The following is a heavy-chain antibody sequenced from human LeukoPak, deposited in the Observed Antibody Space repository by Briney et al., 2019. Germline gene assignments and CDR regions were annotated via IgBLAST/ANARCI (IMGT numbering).Heavy chain of an antibody. Sequence: ASVKVSCKASGYTFTSYGISWVRQAPGQGLEWMGWISAYNGNTNYAQKLQGRVTMTTDTSTSTAYMELRSLRSDDTAVYYCARDGVVSGGYDLSYYYYGMDVWGQGTTVTVSS. J-gene: IGHJ6*02. CDR1: GYTFTSYG. V-gene: IGHV1-18*01. CDR3: ARDGVVSGGYDLSYYYYGMDV. D-gene: IGHD5-12*01. CDR2: ISAYNGNT.